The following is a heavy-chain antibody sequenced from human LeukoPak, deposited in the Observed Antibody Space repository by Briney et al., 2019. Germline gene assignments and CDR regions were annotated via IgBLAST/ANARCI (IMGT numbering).Heavy chain of an antibody. CDR3: AKGPRVTDMIVVVITQSLLFDY. J-gene: IGHJ4*02. V-gene: IGHV3-23*01. D-gene: IGHD3-22*01. Sequence: GGSLRLSCAASGFTFSSYAMSWVRQAPGKGLEWVSAISGSGGSTYYADSVKGRFTISRDNSKNTLYLQMNSLRAEDTAVYYCAKGPRVTDMIVVVITQSLLFDYWGQGTLVTVSS. CDR2: ISGSGGST. CDR1: GFTFSSYA.